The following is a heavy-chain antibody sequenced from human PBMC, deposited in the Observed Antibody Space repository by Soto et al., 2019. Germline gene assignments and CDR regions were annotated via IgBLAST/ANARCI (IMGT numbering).Heavy chain of an antibody. Sequence: PSETLSLTCTVSGGSISSSSYYWGWIRQPPGKGLEWIGSIYYSGSTYYNPSLKSRVTISVDTSKNQFSLKLSSVTAADTAVYYCARLELYDFWGGGEREPLDVWGKGTTVTVSS. V-gene: IGHV4-39*01. D-gene: IGHD3-3*01. CDR2: IYYSGST. CDR1: GGSISSSSYY. CDR3: ARLELYDFWGGGEREPLDV. J-gene: IGHJ6*04.